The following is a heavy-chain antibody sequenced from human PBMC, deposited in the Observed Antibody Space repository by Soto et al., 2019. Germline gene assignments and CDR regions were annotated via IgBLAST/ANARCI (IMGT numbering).Heavy chain of an antibody. CDR1: GFTFSSYA. CDR3: ARATAGFSGYFGFDAFDI. V-gene: IGHV3-64*01. CDR2: ISSNGGST. Sequence: GGSLRLSCAASGFTFSSYAMHWVRQAPGKGLEYVSAISSNGGSTYYANSVKGRFTISRDNSKNTLYLQMGSLRAEDMAVYYCARATAGFSGYFGFDAFDIWGQGTMVTVSS. J-gene: IGHJ3*02. D-gene: IGHD3-22*01.